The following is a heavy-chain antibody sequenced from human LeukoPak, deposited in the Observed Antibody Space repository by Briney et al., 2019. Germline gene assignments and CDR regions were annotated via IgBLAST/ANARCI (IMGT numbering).Heavy chain of an antibody. J-gene: IGHJ3*02. V-gene: IGHV4-4*02. D-gene: IGHD1-26*01. Sequence: SETLSLTCAVSGGSISSSNWWSWVRQPPGKGLEWIGEIYHSGSTNYNPSLKSRVTISVDKSKNQFSLKLSSVTAADTAVYYCATTVLGATDAFDIWGQGTMVTVSS. CDR3: ATTVLGATDAFDI. CDR2: IYHSGST. CDR1: GGSISSSNW.